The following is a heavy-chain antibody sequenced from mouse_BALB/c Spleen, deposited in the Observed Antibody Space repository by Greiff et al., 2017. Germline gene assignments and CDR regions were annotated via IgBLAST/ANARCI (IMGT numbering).Heavy chain of an antibody. V-gene: IGHV1S135*01. D-gene: IGHD2-4*01. CDR2: IDPYNGGT. CDR3: ALYYDYDGFAY. CDR1: GYSFTGYN. J-gene: IGHJ3*01. Sequence: LQESGPELGKPGASVKISCKASGYSFTGYNMYWVKQSHRKSLEWIGYIDPYNGGTSYNQKSKGKATLTVDKSSSTAYMHLNSLTSEDSAIYYCALYYDYDGFAYWGQGTLVTVSA.